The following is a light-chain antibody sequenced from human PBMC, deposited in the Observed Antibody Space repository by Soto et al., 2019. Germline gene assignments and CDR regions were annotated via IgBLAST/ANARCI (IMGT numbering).Light chain of an antibody. CDR2: DAS. Sequence: EIVLTQSPGTLSLSPGERATLSCRASQSVSSSYLAWYQQKPGQAPRLLIYDASNRATGIPARFSGSGSGTDFTLTISSLEPEDFAVYYCQQRSNWPFFGQGTRLENK. CDR1: QSVSSSY. V-gene: IGKV3D-20*02. J-gene: IGKJ5*01. CDR3: QQRSNWPF.